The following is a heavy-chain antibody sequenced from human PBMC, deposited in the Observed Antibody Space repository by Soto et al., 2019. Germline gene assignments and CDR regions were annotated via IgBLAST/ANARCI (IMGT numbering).Heavy chain of an antibody. J-gene: IGHJ4*02. Sequence: EVQLLASGGGLVQPGGSLRLSCAASGFTFRSYAMSWVRQAPGQVLEWVSGILGSGSTYYADSVRGRFTISRDNSKNTLYLEMNSLRVEDTAMYYCAKDRQPDGFWPFDHWGQGTLITVSS. CDR2: ILGSGST. CDR3: AKDRQPDGFWPFDH. V-gene: IGHV3-23*01. CDR1: GFTFRSYA. D-gene: IGHD3-3*01.